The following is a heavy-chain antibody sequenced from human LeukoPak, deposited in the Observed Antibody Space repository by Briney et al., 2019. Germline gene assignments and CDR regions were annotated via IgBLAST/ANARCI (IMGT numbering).Heavy chain of an antibody. J-gene: IGHJ5*02. D-gene: IGHD2-21*01. V-gene: IGHV4-39*07. CDR1: GGSISSSSYY. CDR3: ARGIVVVIPSGNWFDP. CDR2: IYYSGST. Sequence: NPSETLSLTCTVSGGSISSSSYYWGWIRQPPGKGLEWIGSIYYSGSTYYNPSLKSRVTISVDTSKNQFSLKLSSVTAADTAVYYCARGIVVVIPSGNWFDPWGQGTLVTVSS.